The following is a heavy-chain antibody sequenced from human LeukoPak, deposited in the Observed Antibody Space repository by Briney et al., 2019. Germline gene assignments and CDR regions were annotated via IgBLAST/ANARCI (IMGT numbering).Heavy chain of an antibody. CDR3: ARTYSSSWYIDY. Sequence: GGSLRLSCAASGFTFSSYAMGWVRQAPGKGLEWVSSISSSSIYIYYADSVKGRFTISRDNAKNSLYLQMNSLRAEDTAVYYCARTYSSSWYIDYWGQGTLVTVSS. V-gene: IGHV3-21*01. CDR2: ISSSSIYI. J-gene: IGHJ4*02. CDR1: GFTFSSYA. D-gene: IGHD6-13*01.